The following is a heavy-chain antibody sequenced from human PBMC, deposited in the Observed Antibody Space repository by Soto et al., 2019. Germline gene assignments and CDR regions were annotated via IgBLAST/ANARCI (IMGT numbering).Heavy chain of an antibody. CDR1: GGSFTGHV. Sequence: QVQLVQSGAEVKKPGSSVKVSCKASGGSFTGHVISWVRQAPGQGLEWMGGIIPIFGTVNYAQKFQGRVTITADESTSTAYRELSSLRSEDTAVYYCARENSIASLSYYYGMDVWGQGTTVTVSS. J-gene: IGHJ6*02. CDR2: IIPIFGTV. CDR3: ARENSIASLSYYYGMDV. V-gene: IGHV1-69*01. D-gene: IGHD6-6*01.